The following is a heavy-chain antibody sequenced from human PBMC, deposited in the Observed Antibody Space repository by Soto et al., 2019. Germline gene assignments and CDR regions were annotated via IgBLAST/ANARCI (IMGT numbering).Heavy chain of an antibody. V-gene: IGHV1-24*01. J-gene: IGHJ4*02. D-gene: IGHD1-26*01. CDR2: FDPEDGET. CDR1: GYTLTELS. Sequence: GASVKVSCKVSGYTLTELSMHWVRQAPGKGLEWMGGFDPEDGETIYAQKFQGRVTMTEDTSTDTAYMELSSLRSEDTAVYYCAASGSSTYYFDYWGQGTLVTVSS. CDR3: AASGSSTYYFDY.